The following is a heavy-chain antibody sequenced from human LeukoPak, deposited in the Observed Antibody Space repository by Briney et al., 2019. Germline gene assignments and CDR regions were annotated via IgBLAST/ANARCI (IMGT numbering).Heavy chain of an antibody. V-gene: IGHV4-59*01. CDR3: ARAGAIAARPDFDY. CDR1: GGSISPYF. J-gene: IGHJ4*02. CDR2: IYYSGST. D-gene: IGHD6-6*01. Sequence: SETLSLTCTVSGGSISPYFWSWIRQPPGKGLEWIGYIYYSGSTNYNPSLYSRVTISVDTSKNQFSLKLSSVTAADTAIYYCARAGAIAARPDFDYWGQGTLVTVSS.